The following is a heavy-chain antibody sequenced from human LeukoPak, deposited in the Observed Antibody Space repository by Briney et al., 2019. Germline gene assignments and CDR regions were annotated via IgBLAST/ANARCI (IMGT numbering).Heavy chain of an antibody. V-gene: IGHV4-39*01. J-gene: IGHJ5*02. CDR1: GGSISSSSYY. CDR3: ARNYRWFDP. CDR2: IYYSGST. D-gene: IGHD1-7*01. Sequence: SETLPLTCTVSGGSISSSSYYWGWIRQPPGKGLEWIGSIYYSGSTYYNPSLKSRVTISVDTSKNQFSLKLSSVTAADTAVYYCARNYRWFDPWGQGTLVTVSS.